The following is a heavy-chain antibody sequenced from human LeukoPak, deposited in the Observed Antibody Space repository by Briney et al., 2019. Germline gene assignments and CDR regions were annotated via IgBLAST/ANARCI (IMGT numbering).Heavy chain of an antibody. CDR2: ISSSSTYI. CDR3: ARDPINYYYMDV. V-gene: IGHV3-21*01. Sequence: GGSLRLSCAASGFTFSSYSMKWVRQAPGKGLEWVSSISSSSTYIYYADSVKGRFTISRDNGKNSLYLQMNSLRAEDTAVYYCARDPINYYYMDVWGKGTTVTISS. CDR1: GFTFSSYS. J-gene: IGHJ6*03.